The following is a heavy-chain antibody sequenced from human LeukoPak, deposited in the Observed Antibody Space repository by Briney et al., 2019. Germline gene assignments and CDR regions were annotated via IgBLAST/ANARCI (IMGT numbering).Heavy chain of an antibody. D-gene: IGHD4-17*01. V-gene: IGHV1-69*13. J-gene: IGHJ6*02. CDR1: GGTFSSYA. CDR3: ARPSDDYGDYEPYYGMDV. CDR2: IIPIFGTA. Sequence: SVKVSCKASGGTFSSYAISWVRQAPGQGLEWMGGIIPIFGTANYAQKFQGRVTITADESTSTAYMELSSLRSEDTAVYYCARPSDDYGDYEPYYGMDVWGQGTTVTVSS.